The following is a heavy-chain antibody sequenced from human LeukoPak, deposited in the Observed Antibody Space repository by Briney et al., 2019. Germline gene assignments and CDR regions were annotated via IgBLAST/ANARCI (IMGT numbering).Heavy chain of an antibody. CDR1: GDSIGSYY. CDR3: ARRERLRGYCSNGECYRYALDI. V-gene: IGHV4-4*09. Sequence: PSETLSLTCTVSGDSIGSYYWTWIRQPPGKGLEWIGNILISGSTNYTPSLKSRITISVDPSKNQFSLKLNSVTAADTAVYDCARRERLRGYCSNGECYRYALDIWGQGTMVTVSS. J-gene: IGHJ3*02. CDR2: ILISGST. D-gene: IGHD2-8*01.